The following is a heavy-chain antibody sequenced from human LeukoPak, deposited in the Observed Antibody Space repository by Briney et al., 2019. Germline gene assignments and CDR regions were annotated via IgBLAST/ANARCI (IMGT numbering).Heavy chain of an antibody. CDR1: EFTFSSYE. V-gene: IGHV3-48*03. J-gene: IGHJ4*02. CDR3: ATIEAVRFHY. D-gene: IGHD4-17*01. Sequence: GGSLRLSCAATEFTFSSYEMNWVRQAPGKRLEWVSYISSSGSTIYYADSVKGRFTISRDNTKNSLYLQMNSLRAEDTAVYYCATIEAVRFHYWGQGTLVTVSS. CDR2: ISSSGSTI.